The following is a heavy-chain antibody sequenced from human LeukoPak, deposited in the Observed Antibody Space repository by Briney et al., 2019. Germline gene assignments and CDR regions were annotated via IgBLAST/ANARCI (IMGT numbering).Heavy chain of an antibody. V-gene: IGHV3-74*01. CDR1: GFTFSSYW. Sequence: GGPLRLSCAASGFTFSSYWMHWVRQAPGKGLVWVSRINSDGSSTSYADSVKGRFTISRDNAKNTLYLQMNSLRAEDTAVYYCARDQTEQWLGGYYFDYWGQGTLVTVSS. D-gene: IGHD6-19*01. CDR2: INSDGSST. J-gene: IGHJ4*02. CDR3: ARDQTEQWLGGYYFDY.